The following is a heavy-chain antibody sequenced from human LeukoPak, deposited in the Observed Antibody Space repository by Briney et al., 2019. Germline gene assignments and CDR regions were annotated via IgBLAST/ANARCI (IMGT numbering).Heavy chain of an antibody. Sequence: GGSLRLSCAASGFTVSSNYMSWVRQAPGKGLEWVSVIYSGGSTYYADSVKGRFTISRDNAKNSLYLQMNSLRAEDTAVYYCARESIAVAGTMVYWGQGTLVTVSS. CDR1: GFTVSSNY. CDR3: ARESIAVAGTMVY. V-gene: IGHV3-53*01. J-gene: IGHJ4*02. D-gene: IGHD6-19*01. CDR2: IYSGGST.